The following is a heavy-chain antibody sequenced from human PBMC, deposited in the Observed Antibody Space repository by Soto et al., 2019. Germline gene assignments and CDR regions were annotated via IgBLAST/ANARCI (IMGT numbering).Heavy chain of an antibody. CDR3: ARPNLKSIAYHYYGMDV. J-gene: IGHJ6*02. CDR2: IIPIFGTA. D-gene: IGHD3-9*01. V-gene: IGHV1-69*13. Sequence: ASVKVSCKASGGTFSSYAISWVRQAPGQGLEWMGGIIPIFGTANYAQKFQGRVTITADESTSTAYMELSSLRSEDTAVYYCARPNLKSIAYHYYGMDVWGQGTTVTVSS. CDR1: GGTFSSYA.